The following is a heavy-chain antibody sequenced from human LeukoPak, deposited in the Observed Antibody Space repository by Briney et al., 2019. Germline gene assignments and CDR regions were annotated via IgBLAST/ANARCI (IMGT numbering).Heavy chain of an antibody. D-gene: IGHD1/OR15-1a*01. CDR1: GGSISSSSYY. J-gene: IGHJ3*02. Sequence: SETLSLTCTVSGGSISSSSYYWGWIRQPPGKGLEWIGSIYYSGSTYYNPSLKSRVTISVDTSKNQFSLKLSSVTAADTAVYYCARDNNEAFDIWGQGTMVTVSS. V-gene: IGHV4-39*07. CDR2: IYYSGST. CDR3: ARDNNEAFDI.